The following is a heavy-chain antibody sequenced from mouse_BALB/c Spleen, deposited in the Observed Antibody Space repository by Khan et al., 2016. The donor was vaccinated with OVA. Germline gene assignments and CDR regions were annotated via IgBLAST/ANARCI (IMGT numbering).Heavy chain of an antibody. CDR1: GFTFSSFS. Sequence: EVELVESGGGLVKPGGSLKLSCAASGFTFSSFSMSWVRQTPEKRLEWVATISSGGDNTFYSDSVTGRFTISRDTAKNNLSLQMSSLRSEDTAFYYCARSNYGTFAYWGQGTLVTVSA. CDR3: ARSNYGTFAY. D-gene: IGHD2-1*01. J-gene: IGHJ3*01. CDR2: ISSGGDNT. V-gene: IGHV5-9*03.